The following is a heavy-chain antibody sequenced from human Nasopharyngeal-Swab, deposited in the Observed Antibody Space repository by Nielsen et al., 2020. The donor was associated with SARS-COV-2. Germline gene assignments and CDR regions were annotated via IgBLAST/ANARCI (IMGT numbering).Heavy chain of an antibody. D-gene: IGHD3-10*01. Sequence: SAMVTCKASGFTFTSSAMQWVRQPRAQRFEWIGWIVVGSGNTNYAQKFQERVTITRDMSTNTAYMELSSLRSEEAAVYYCGADNTMVRGVIRRANYWGQGTLVTVSS. V-gene: IGHV1-58*02. CDR3: GADNTMVRGVIRRANY. CDR1: GFTFTSSA. J-gene: IGHJ4*02. CDR2: IVVGSGNT.